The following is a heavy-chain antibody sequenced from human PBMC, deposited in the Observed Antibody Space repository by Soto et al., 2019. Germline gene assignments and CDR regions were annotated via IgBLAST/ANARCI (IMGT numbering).Heavy chain of an antibody. Sequence: KSSETPSLTCTVSGGSISSSSYYWGGIRQPPGKGLEWIGSIYYSGSTYYNPSLKSRVTISVDTSKNQFSLKLSSVTAADTAVYYCARRVSYYYYMDVWGKGTTVTVSS. CDR2: IYYSGST. CDR1: GGSISSSSYY. V-gene: IGHV4-39*07. CDR3: ARRVSYYYYMDV. J-gene: IGHJ6*03.